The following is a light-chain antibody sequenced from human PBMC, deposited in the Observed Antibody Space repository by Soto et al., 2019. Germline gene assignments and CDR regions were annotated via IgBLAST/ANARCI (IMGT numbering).Light chain of an antibody. Sequence: QSVLTQPPSASGTPGQRVSISCSGSTSKIGRNTVNWYQQLPGPAPKVLLYSNDQPPSGVPDRFSGSKSGTSASLAISGLQSEDEADYYCAAWDDSLNGQGVFGGGTKVTVL. CDR1: TSKIGRNT. CDR2: SND. CDR3: AAWDDSLNGQGV. J-gene: IGLJ3*02. V-gene: IGLV1-44*01.